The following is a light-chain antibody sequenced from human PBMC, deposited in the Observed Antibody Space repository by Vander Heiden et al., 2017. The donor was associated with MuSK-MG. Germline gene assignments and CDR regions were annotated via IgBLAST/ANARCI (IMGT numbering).Light chain of an antibody. CDR1: QSISSY. CDR3: QQSFSAPDT. V-gene: IGKV1-39*01. J-gene: IGKJ2*01. Sequence: DIQMTQSPSSLSASVGDRVTITCRASQSISSYLNWYQQKPGKATKLLIYAASSLQSGVPSRFSGSGSGTDFTRTISSLQPEDFATYYCQQSFSAPDTFGLGTKLDIK. CDR2: AAS.